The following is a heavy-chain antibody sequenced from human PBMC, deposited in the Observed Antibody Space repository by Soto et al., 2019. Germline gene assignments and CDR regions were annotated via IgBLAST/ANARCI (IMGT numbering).Heavy chain of an antibody. CDR3: ARFSGYYSDY. CDR1: GFTFSSYA. V-gene: IGHV3-64*01. CDR2: ISSNGGST. D-gene: IGHD3-22*01. Sequence: EGQLVESGGGLVQPGGSLRLSCAASGFTFSSYAMHWVRQAPGKGLEYVSAISSNGGSTYYANSVKGRFTISRDNSKNTLYLQMGSLRAEDMAVYYCARFSGYYSDYWGQGTLVTVSS. J-gene: IGHJ4*02.